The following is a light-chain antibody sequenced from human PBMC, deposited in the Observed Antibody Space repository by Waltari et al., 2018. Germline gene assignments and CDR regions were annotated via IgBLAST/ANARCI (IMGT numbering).Light chain of an antibody. V-gene: IGKV3-15*01. CDR2: GAS. CDR3: QQYNNWRT. J-gene: IGKJ2*01. CDR1: KSIARN. Sequence: EVLITQPPRTLSGSPGERATLSCTASKSIARNFAWYQQKPHQAPRLLIYGASTSATDVPDRFSGSGSGTEFNLTISSLQYEDFAVYYCQQYNNWRTFGQGTKLEIK.